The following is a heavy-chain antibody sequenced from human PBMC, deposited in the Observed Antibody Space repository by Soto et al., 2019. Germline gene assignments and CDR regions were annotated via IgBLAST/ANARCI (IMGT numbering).Heavy chain of an antibody. Sequence: HPGGSLRLSCAASGFTFSSYAMSWVRQAPGKGLEWVSAISGSGGSTYYADSVKGRFTISRDNSKNTLYLQMNSLRAEDTAVYYCARDRVRYSSGWYYFDYWGQGTLVTVSS. D-gene: IGHD6-19*01. J-gene: IGHJ4*02. CDR1: GFTFSSYA. CDR2: ISGSGGST. CDR3: ARDRVRYSSGWYYFDY. V-gene: IGHV3-23*01.